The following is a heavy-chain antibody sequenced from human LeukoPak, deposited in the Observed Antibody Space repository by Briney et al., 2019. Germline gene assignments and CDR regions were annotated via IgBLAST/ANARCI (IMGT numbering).Heavy chain of an antibody. CDR1: GGSFSGYH. Sequence: SETLSLTCAVYGGSFSGYHWSWIREPPGKGLEWIGEINHSGSTNYNPSLKSRVTISVDTSKNQFSLKLSSVTAADTAVYYCARDPGDGYNHDAFDIWGQGTMVTVSS. D-gene: IGHD5-24*01. CDR2: INHSGST. V-gene: IGHV4-34*01. CDR3: ARDPGDGYNHDAFDI. J-gene: IGHJ3*02.